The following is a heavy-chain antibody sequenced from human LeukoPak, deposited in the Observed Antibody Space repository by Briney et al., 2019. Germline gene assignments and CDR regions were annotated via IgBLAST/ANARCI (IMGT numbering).Heavy chain of an antibody. V-gene: IGHV4-59*01. Sequence: KSSETLSLTCTVSGGSISSYYWSWIRQPPGKGLEWIGYIYYSGSTNYNPSLKSRVTISVDTSKNQFSLKLSSVTAADTAVYYCARGGTYYDFWSGYFPSRYYYYGMDVWGQGTTVTVSS. D-gene: IGHD3-3*01. CDR1: GGSISSYY. CDR3: ARGGTYYDFWSGYFPSRYYYYGMDV. CDR2: IYYSGST. J-gene: IGHJ6*02.